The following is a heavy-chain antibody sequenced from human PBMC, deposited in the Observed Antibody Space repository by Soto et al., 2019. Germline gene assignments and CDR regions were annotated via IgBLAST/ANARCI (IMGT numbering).Heavy chain of an antibody. D-gene: IGHD4-17*01. Sequence: EVQLLESGGGLVQPGGSLRLSCAASGFTFSSYAMSWVRQAPGKGLEWVSAISGSGGSTYYADSVKGRFTISRDNSKNTLYLHMNSLRAEDTAVYYCAKGVGYGDYYYYYYMDVWGNGTTVTVSS. CDR2: ISGSGGST. CDR1: GFTFSSYA. V-gene: IGHV3-23*01. CDR3: AKGVGYGDYYYYYYMDV. J-gene: IGHJ6*03.